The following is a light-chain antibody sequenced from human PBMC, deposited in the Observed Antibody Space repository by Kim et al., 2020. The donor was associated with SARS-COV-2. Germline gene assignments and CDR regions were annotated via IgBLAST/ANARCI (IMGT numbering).Light chain of an antibody. Sequence: VSPGQTASISCSGKNLGNKYVCWYQQKPGQPPVLVMYEDSKRPSGIPERFSGSNSGNTATLTISGTQAGDEAEYHCQAWGSNINWVFGGGTKLTVL. CDR2: EDS. V-gene: IGLV3-1*01. CDR1: NLGNKY. CDR3: QAWGSNINWV. J-gene: IGLJ3*02.